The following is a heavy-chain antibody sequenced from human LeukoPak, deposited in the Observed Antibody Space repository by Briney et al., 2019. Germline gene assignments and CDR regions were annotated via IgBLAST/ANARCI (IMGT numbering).Heavy chain of an antibody. CDR2: IIPIFGTA. J-gene: IGHJ4*02. V-gene: IGHV1-69*13. CDR3: AREVGDILTGRFDY. D-gene: IGHD3-9*01. CDR1: GGTFSSYA. Sequence: ASVKVSCKASGGTFSSYAISWVRQAPGQGLEWMGGIIPIFGTANYAQKFQGRVTITADESTSTAYMELSSLRSEDTAVYYCAREVGDILTGRFDYWGQGTLVTVSS.